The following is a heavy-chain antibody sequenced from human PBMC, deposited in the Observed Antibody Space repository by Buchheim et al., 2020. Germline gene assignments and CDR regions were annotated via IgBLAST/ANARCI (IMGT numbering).Heavy chain of an antibody. D-gene: IGHD1-20*01. V-gene: IGHV4-30-4*01. CDR2: IYFSGST. CDR3: ARENRWGVTGTQNPFDY. Sequence: QVQLQESGPGLVKPSQTLSLTCTVSGGSISSGDYYWTWIRQPPGKGLEWIGYIYFSGSTYYNPALKSRVIISVDTSTNQFSLRLSSVTAADTAVYYCARENRWGVTGTQNPFDYWGQGTL. CDR1: GGSISSGDYY. J-gene: IGHJ4*02.